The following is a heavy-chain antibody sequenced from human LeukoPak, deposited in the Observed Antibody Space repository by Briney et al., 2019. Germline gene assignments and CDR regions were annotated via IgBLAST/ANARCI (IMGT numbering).Heavy chain of an antibody. CDR3: ARHASATYSSSWYSV. CDR1: RGSISSYY. J-gene: IGHJ4*02. CDR2: IYYSGST. V-gene: IGHV4-59*08. Sequence: SETLSLTCTVSRGSISSYYWSWIRQPPGKGLEWIGYIYYSGSTNYNPSLKSRVTISVDTSKNQFSLKLSSVTAADTAVYYCARHASATYSSSWYSVWGQGTLVTVSS. D-gene: IGHD6-13*01.